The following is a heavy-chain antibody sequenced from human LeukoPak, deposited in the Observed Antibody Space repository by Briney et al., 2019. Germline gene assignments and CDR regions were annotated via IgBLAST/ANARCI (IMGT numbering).Heavy chain of an antibody. J-gene: IGHJ6*03. Sequence: AGGSLRLSCAASGFTFSSYSMSWVRQAPGKGLEWVSSISSSSSYIYYADSVKGRFTISRDNAKNSLYLQMTSLRAEDTAVYYCARDRRNYYYMDVWGKGTTVTVSS. CDR1: GFTFSSYS. CDR3: ARDRRNYYYMDV. CDR2: ISSSSSYI. V-gene: IGHV3-21*01.